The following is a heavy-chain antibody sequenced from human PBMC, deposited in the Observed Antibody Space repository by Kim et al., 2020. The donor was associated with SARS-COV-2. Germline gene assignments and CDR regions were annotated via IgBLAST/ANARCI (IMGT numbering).Heavy chain of an antibody. D-gene: IGHD2-2*01. CDR1: GFTFSSYG. J-gene: IGHJ6*02. V-gene: IGHV3-30*18. CDR3: AKGSVVLQAARDGMDV. CDR2: ISYDGSNK. Sequence: GGSLRLSCAASGFTFSSYGMHWVRQAPGKGLEWVAVISYDGSNKYYADSVKGRFTISRDNSKTTLYLQMNSLRAEGTAVYYCAKGSVVLQAARDGMDVWGQGTTVTVSS.